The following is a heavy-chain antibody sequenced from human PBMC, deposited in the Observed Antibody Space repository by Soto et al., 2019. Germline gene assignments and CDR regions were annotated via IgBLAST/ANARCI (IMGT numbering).Heavy chain of an antibody. CDR1: GGSISSYY. CDR3: ARTGIAAPYYYYYYMDV. D-gene: IGHD6-13*01. V-gene: IGHV4-59*08. J-gene: IGHJ6*03. Sequence: KPSATLSLTCTVSGGSISSYYWSWIRQPPGKGLEWIGYIYYSGSTNYNPSLKSRVTISVDTSKNQFSLKLSSVTAADTAVYYCARTGIAAPYYYYYYMDVWGKGTTVTVSS. CDR2: IYYSGST.